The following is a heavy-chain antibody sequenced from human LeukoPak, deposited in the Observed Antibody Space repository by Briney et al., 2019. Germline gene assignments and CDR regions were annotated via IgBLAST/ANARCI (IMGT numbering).Heavy chain of an antibody. D-gene: IGHD6-19*01. J-gene: IGHJ4*02. CDR2: IWYDGSNK. CDR3: AKEASSGWYYFDY. CDR1: GFTFTTYG. Sequence: GRSLRLSCAASGFTFTTYGMHWVRQAPGKGLEWVAVIWYDGSNKYYADSVKGRFTISRDNSKNTMYLQMNSLRAEDSAVYYCAKEASSGWYYFDYRGQGTLVTVSS. V-gene: IGHV3-33*06.